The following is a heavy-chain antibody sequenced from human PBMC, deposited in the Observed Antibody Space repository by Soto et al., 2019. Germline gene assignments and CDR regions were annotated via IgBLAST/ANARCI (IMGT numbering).Heavy chain of an antibody. CDR1: GFTFSEYA. Sequence: QVQLVESGGGVVQPGRSLRLSCEGSGFTFSEYAMHWVRQAPGRGPEWLALISFNGINTIYADSVKGRFTISRDNSKNTLYLQMNTLRAEDTAVYYCARDVSGFESFDFWGQGTLVTISS. CDR3: ARDVSGFESFDF. J-gene: IGHJ4*02. CDR2: ISFNGINT. D-gene: IGHD3-9*01. V-gene: IGHV3-30-3*01.